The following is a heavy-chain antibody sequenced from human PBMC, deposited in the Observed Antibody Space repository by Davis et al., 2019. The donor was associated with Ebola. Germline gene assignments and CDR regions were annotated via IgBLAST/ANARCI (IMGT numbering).Heavy chain of an antibody. D-gene: IGHD3-10*01. J-gene: IGHJ4*02. V-gene: IGHV4-34*01. CDR2: INEGGYT. CDR3: AREGPGY. CDR1: GGSFSGYY. Sequence: SETLSLTCAVYGGSFSGYYWSWIRQPPGKGLEWLGEINEGGYTNYNPSLKRRVTISIDTSKNQFSLKLTSVTAADTAGYYCAREGPGYWGQGTLVTVSS.